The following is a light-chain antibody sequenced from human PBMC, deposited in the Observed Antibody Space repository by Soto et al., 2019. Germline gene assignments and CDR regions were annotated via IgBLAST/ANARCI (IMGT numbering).Light chain of an antibody. J-gene: IGLJ1*01. CDR2: DVS. CDR1: SSDVGGYNY. CDR3: FSYAGSYTWV. Sequence: QSALTQPRSVSGSPGQSVTISCTGTSSDVGGYNYVSRYQQHPGKAPKHMIYDVSKRPSGVPDRFSGSKSGNTVSLTISGRQAEDEADYYCFSYAGSYTWVFGTGTKLTVL. V-gene: IGLV2-11*01.